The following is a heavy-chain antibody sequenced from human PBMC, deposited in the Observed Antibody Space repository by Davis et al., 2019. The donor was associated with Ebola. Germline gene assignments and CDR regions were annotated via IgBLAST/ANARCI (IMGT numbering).Heavy chain of an antibody. CDR3: ARDYGDYAFDY. V-gene: IGHV1-69*13. J-gene: IGHJ4*02. D-gene: IGHD4-17*01. CDR2: IIPIFGTA. CDR1: GGTFSSYA. Sequence: AASVKVSCKASGGTFSSYAISWVRQAPGQGLEWMGGIIPIFGTANYAQKFQGRVTITADESTNTAYMELSSLRSEDTAVYYCARDYGDYAFDYWGQGTLVTVSS.